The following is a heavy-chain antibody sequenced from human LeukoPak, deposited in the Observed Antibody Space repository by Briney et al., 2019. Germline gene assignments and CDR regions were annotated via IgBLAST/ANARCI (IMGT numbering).Heavy chain of an antibody. V-gene: IGHV3-30*02. CDR1: GFTFSSYG. J-gene: IGHJ3*02. CDR3: ARDDGGDFNDAFDI. D-gene: IGHD2-21*02. CDR2: IRYDGSNK. Sequence: GGTLRLSCAASGFTFSSYGMHWVRQAPGKGLEWVAFIRYDGSNKYYADSVKGRFTISRDNSKNTLYLQMNSLRAEDTAVYYCARDDGGDFNDAFDIWGQGTMVAVSS.